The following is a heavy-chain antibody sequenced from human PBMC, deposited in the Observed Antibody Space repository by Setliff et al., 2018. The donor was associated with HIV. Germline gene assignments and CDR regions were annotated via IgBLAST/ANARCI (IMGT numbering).Heavy chain of an antibody. J-gene: IGHJ6*02. V-gene: IGHV1-18*03. Sequence: GASVKVSCKASGYTFTTYGVNWVRQAPGQGLEWMGWINSYNGNTKFAQKFQGRVTMTTDTSTTTAFMELRSLKADDMGIYYCSRSGVPPYYYYGMDVWGQGTTVTVS. D-gene: IGHD3-10*01. CDR2: INSYNGNT. CDR1: GYTFTTYG. CDR3: SRSGVPPYYYYGMDV.